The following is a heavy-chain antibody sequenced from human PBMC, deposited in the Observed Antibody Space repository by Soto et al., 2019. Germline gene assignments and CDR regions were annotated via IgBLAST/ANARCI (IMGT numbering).Heavy chain of an antibody. CDR3: AGEPRSSGYLVD. J-gene: IGHJ4*02. V-gene: IGHV4-59*01. CDR1: GGSISWDH. CDR2: VSSSGST. Sequence: SETLSRTCTVSGGSISWDHWNWIRQPPGKGLEWIAYVSSSGSTKYNPSLKSRVTISIDTTKNQFSLRLSSVTAADTAVYYCAGEPRSSGYLVDWGQGTLVTVSS. D-gene: IGHD3-22*01.